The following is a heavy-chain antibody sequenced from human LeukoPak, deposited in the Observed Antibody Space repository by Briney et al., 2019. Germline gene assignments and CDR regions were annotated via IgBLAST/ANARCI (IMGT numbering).Heavy chain of an antibody. CDR2: ISSDGGTI. Sequence: GGSLRLSCAASGFTLSTYHMNWVRQAPGKGLEWVSFISSDGGTIYYADSVKGRFTISRDNAKNSLDLQMNSLRAEDTAVYYCARWDAFDIWGQGTMVTVSS. CDR1: GFTLSTYH. CDR3: ARWDAFDI. J-gene: IGHJ3*02. V-gene: IGHV3-48*04.